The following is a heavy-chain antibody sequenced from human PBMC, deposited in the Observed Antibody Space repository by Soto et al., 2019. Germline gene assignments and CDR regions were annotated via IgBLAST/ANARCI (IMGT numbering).Heavy chain of an antibody. D-gene: IGHD6-19*01. CDR1: GFTFSSYG. CDR3: ARDRYSSGWYDLDY. Sequence: ESGGGVVQPGGSLRLSGAASGFTFSSYGMHWVRQAPGKGLEWVAVIWYDGSNKYYADSVKGRFTISRDNSQNTLYLQMNSLRDEDTAVYYCARDRYSSGWYDLDYWGQGTLVSVSS. V-gene: IGHV3-33*01. CDR2: IWYDGSNK. J-gene: IGHJ4*02.